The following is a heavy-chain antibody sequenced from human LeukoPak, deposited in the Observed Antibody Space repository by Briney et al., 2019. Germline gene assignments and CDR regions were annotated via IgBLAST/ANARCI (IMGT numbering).Heavy chain of an antibody. V-gene: IGHV3-30*18. J-gene: IGHJ4*02. CDR3: AKDRSGSYSQGLDY. CDR2: ISYDGSNK. D-gene: IGHD1-26*01. Sequence: PGGSLRLSCAASGFTFSSYGMHWVRQALGKGLEWVAVISYDGSNKYYADSVKGRFTISRDNSKNTLYLQMNSLRAEDTAVYYCAKDRSGSYSQGLDYWGQGTLVTVSS. CDR1: GFTFSSYG.